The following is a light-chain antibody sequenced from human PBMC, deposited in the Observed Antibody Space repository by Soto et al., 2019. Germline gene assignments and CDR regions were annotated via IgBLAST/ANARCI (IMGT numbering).Light chain of an antibody. V-gene: IGLV2-14*01. CDR1: SSDVGDYNY. Sequence: QSVLTQPASLSGSPGQSITSSCTGTSSDVGDYNYVSWYQQHPGKAPKLMIYEVNNRPSGVSNRFSGSKSGNTASLTISGLQAEDEADYYCSSYTSSFTLVFGTGTKVTVL. CDR2: EVN. J-gene: IGLJ1*01. CDR3: SSYTSSFTLV.